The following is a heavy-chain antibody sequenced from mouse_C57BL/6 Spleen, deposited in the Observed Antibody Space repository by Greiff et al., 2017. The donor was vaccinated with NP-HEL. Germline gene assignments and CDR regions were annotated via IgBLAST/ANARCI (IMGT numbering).Heavy chain of an antibody. V-gene: IGHV7-3*01. CDR1: GFTFTDYY. CDR2: IRNKANGYTT. J-gene: IGHJ4*01. CDR3: ASLGPDYAMDY. Sequence: EVMLVESGGGLVQPGGSLSLSCAASGFTFTDYYMSWVRQPPGKALEWLGFIRNKANGYTTEYSASVKGRFTISRDNSQSILYLQMNALRAEDSGTYYCASLGPDYAMDYGGQGTSVTVSS. D-gene: IGHD4-1*01.